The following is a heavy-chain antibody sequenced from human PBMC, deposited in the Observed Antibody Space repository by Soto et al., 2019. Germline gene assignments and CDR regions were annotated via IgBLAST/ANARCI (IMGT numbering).Heavy chain of an antibody. J-gene: IGHJ4*02. CDR2: VNPILSMS. Sequence: QVQLVQSGAEVKRPGSSVKVSCKASGDTFNFYSINWVRHAPGLGLEWMGRVNPILSMSNYAQRFQGRGTMTADKSTSTAYMELSGLRSEYTAIYYCATSYGSGYRAFDFWGQGALVTVSS. D-gene: IGHD3-10*01. V-gene: IGHV1-69*04. CDR1: GDTFNFYS. CDR3: ATSYGSGYRAFDF.